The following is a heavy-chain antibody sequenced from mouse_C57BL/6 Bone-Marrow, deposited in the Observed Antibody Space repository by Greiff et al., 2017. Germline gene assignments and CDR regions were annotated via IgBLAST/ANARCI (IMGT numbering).Heavy chain of an antibody. Sequence: QVQLKQPGAELVKPGASVKLSCKASGYTFTSYWLHWVKQRPGQGLVWIGEIDPSDSYNNYNQKFKGKSTLTVDQSASTAYMQLSSLTSEDSAVYYWARRRDYCGQGTSVTVSS. CDR1: GYTFTSYW. CDR2: IDPSDSYN. J-gene: IGHJ4*01. V-gene: IGHV1-69*01. CDR3: ARRRDY.